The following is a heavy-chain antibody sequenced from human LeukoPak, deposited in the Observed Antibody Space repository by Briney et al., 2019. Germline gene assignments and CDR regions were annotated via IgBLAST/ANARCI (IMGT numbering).Heavy chain of an antibody. V-gene: IGHV3-74*01. CDR1: GFPFSSYW. Sequence: GGSLRLSCVASGFPFSSYWMTWVRQAPRKGLAWVSRISTDGYTTDYADFVQGRFTASRDNTKNTWSLEMNSLRAEDTAVYYCVVGGSPGYWGQGTLVTVSS. J-gene: IGHJ4*02. CDR2: ISTDGYTT. CDR3: VVGGSPGY. D-gene: IGHD2-15*01.